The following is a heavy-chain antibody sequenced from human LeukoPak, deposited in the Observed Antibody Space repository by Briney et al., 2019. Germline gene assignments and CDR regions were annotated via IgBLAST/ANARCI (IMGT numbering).Heavy chain of an antibody. CDR3: ARRRSGSPGRGYFDY. V-gene: IGHV5-51*01. D-gene: IGHD1-26*01. CDR1: GYSFTSYW. Sequence: GESLKISCKGSGYSFTSYWIGWVRQIPGKGLEWMGIIYPGDSDTRHSPSFQGQVTISADKSISTAYLQWSSLKASDTAMYYCARRRSGSPGRGYFDYWGQGTLVTVSS. CDR2: IYPGDSDT. J-gene: IGHJ4*02.